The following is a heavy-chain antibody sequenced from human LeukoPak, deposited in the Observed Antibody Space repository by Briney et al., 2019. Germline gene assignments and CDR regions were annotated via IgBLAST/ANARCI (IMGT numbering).Heavy chain of an antibody. CDR1: GGSFSGYY. V-gene: IGHV4-34*01. CDR2: INHSGST. J-gene: IGHJ4*02. D-gene: IGHD3-10*01. Sequence: SETLSLTCAVYGGSFSGYYWSWIRQPPGKGLEWIGEINHSGSTNYNPSLKSRVTISVDTSKNQFSLKLSSVTAADTAVYYCARGLSALWFGDFPRPYYFDYWGQGTLVTVSS. CDR3: ARGLSALWFGDFPRPYYFDY.